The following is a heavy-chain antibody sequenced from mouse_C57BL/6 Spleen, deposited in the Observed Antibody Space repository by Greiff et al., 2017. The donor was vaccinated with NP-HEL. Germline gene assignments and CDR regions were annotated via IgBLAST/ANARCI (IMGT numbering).Heavy chain of an antibody. J-gene: IGHJ2*01. CDR1: GYTFTSYW. V-gene: IGHV1-55*01. CDR2: IYPGSGST. Sequence: QVQLQQPGAELVKPGASVKMSCKASGYTFTSYWITWVKQRPGQGLEWIGDIYPGSGSTNYNEKFKSKATLTVDTSSSTAYMQLSSLTSEDSAVYYCARRGTTVVASFDYWGQGTTLTVSS. D-gene: IGHD1-1*01. CDR3: ARRGTTVVASFDY.